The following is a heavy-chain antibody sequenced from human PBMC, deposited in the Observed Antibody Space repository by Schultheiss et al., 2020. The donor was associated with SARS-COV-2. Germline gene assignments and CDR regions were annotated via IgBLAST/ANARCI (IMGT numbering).Heavy chain of an antibody. CDR1: GGSISSYY. D-gene: IGHD2-2*01. J-gene: IGHJ2*01. CDR3: ARPSQPFAEGLYFDL. V-gene: IGHV4-59*08. CDR2: IYYSGST. Sequence: ETLSLTCTVSGGSISSYYWSWIRQPPGKGLEWIGYIYYSGSTNYNPSLKSRVTISVDTSKNQFSLKLSSVTAADTAVYYCARPSQPFAEGLYFDLWGRGTLVTVSS.